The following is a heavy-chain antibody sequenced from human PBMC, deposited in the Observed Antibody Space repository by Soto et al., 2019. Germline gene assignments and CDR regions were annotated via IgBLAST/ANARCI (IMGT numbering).Heavy chain of an antibody. J-gene: IGHJ1*01. Sequence: QVQLVESGGGVVQPGRSLRLSCAASGFTFSSYAMHWVRQAPGKGLEWVAVISYDGSNKYYADSVKGRFTISRDNSKNTLYLQMNSLRAEDTAVYYCARDLPQQWLLGVWPRDEYFQHWGQGTLVTVSS. CDR1: GFTFSSYA. CDR2: ISYDGSNK. CDR3: ARDLPQQWLLGVWPRDEYFQH. D-gene: IGHD6-19*01. V-gene: IGHV3-30-3*01.